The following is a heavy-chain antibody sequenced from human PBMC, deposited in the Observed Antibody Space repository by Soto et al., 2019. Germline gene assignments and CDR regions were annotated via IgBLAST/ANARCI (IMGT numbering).Heavy chain of an antibody. CDR3: ARDVRSGWYSGFDP. CDR1: GGSISSGGYY. J-gene: IGHJ5*02. D-gene: IGHD6-19*01. Sequence: QVQLQESGPGLVKPSQTLSLTCTVSGGSISSGGYYWSWIRQHPGKGLEWVGYIYYSGRTYYNPSLKSRVTISVDTSKNQLSLKLSSVTAADTAVYYCARDVRSGWYSGFDPWGQGTLVTVSS. V-gene: IGHV4-31*03. CDR2: IYYSGRT.